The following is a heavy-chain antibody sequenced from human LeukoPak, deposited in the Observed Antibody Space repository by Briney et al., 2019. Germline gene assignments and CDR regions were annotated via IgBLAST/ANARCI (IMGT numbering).Heavy chain of an antibody. CDR2: ISGSGGST. CDR1: GFTLSSYS. CDR3: AKSGGWTPSRFDY. V-gene: IGHV3-23*01. J-gene: IGHJ4*02. D-gene: IGHD6-19*01. Sequence: PGGSLRLSCAASGFTLSSYSMNWVRQAPGKGLEWVSAISGSGGSTYYADSVKGRFTISRDNSKNTLYLQMNSLRAEDTAVYYCAKSGGWTPSRFDYWGQGTLVTVSS.